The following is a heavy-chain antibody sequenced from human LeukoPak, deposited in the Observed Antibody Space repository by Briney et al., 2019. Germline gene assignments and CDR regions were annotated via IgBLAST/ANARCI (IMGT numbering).Heavy chain of an antibody. CDR1: GGSISSYS. CDR2: IYPSGNT. CDR3: ARYPTSGSYFDY. Sequence: SETLSLTCTVSGGSISSYSWSWIRQPPGKGLEWIGYIYPSGNTHYNPSLKSRVTMSMDTSKNQFSLQLYSVTAADTAVYYCARYPTSGSYFDYWGLGTLVTVSS. V-gene: IGHV4-59*12. D-gene: IGHD6-25*01. J-gene: IGHJ4*02.